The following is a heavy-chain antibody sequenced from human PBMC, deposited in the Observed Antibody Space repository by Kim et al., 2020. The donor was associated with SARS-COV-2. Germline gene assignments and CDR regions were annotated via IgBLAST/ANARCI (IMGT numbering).Heavy chain of an antibody. CDR1: GFTFSSYS. Sequence: GGSLRLSCAASGFTFSSYSMNWVRQAPGKGLEWVSSISSSSSYIYYADSVKGRFTISRDNAKNSLYLQMNSLRAEDTAVYYCARAEGRRGTHCSGGSCYSNFDYWGQGTLVTVSS. J-gene: IGHJ4*02. V-gene: IGHV3-21*01. D-gene: IGHD2-15*01. CDR2: ISSSSSYI. CDR3: ARAEGRRGTHCSGGSCYSNFDY.